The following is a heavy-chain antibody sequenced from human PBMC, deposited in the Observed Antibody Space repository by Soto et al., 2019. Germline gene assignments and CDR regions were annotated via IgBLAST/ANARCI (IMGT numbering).Heavy chain of an antibody. CDR3: ARVVVVPAAISYSDYYYYYGMDV. D-gene: IGHD2-2*02. J-gene: IGHJ6*02. CDR1: GGTFSSYA. Sequence: SVKVSCKASGGTFSSYAISWVRQAPGQGLEWMGGIIPIFGTANYAQKFQGRVTITADESTSTAYMELSSLRSEDTAVYYCARVVVVPAAISYSDYYYYYGMDVWGQGTTVTVSS. V-gene: IGHV1-69*13. CDR2: IIPIFGTA.